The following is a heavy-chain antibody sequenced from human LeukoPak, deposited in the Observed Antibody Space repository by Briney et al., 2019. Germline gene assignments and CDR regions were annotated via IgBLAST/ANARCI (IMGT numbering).Heavy chain of an antibody. V-gene: IGHV3-23*01. J-gene: IGHJ1*01. D-gene: IGHD1-26*01. CDR1: GFTFSSYV. CDR2: ISGSGVTT. CDR3: AKKVVVGATSPYSDFQD. Sequence: PGGSLRLSCVASGFTFSSYVMSWVRQAPGKGLEWVSAISGSGVTTHYAGSVKGRFSISRDNSKNTLYLQMNSLRAEDTAPYYCAKKVVVGATSPYSDFQDWGQGTLVTVSS.